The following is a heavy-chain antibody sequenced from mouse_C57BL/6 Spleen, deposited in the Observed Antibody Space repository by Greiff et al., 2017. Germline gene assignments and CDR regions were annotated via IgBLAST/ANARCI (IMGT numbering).Heavy chain of an antibody. V-gene: IGHV14-3*01. J-gene: IGHJ2*01. CDR3: AREGEYYYGSSYEYYFDY. Sequence: VQLQQSVAELVRPGASVKLSCTASGFNIKNTYMHWVKQRPEQGLEWIGRIDPANGNTIYAPKFQGKATITADTSSNTAYLQLSSLTSEDTAIYYCAREGEYYYGSSYEYYFDYWGQGTTLTVSS. CDR1: GFNIKNTY. D-gene: IGHD1-1*01. CDR2: IDPANGNT.